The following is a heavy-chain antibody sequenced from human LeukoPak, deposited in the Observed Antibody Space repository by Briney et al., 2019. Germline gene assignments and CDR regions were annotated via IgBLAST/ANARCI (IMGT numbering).Heavy chain of an antibody. CDR2: IYYSGST. CDR3: AREEDSRSWLDFDS. CDR1: GGSVSSGRYY. Sequence: KPSETPSLTCSVSGGSVSSGRYYWTWIPQPPGKGLGYIGYIYYSGSTNYNPSLKSRVTISVDTSKNQFSLKLSSVTAADTAVYYCAREEDSRSWLDFDSWGQGTLVTVSS. V-gene: IGHV4-61*01. D-gene: IGHD6-13*01. J-gene: IGHJ4*02.